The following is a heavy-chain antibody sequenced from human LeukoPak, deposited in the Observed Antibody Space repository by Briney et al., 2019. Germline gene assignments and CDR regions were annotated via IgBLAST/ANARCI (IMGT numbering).Heavy chain of an antibody. CDR3: ARDLNWGSGGSDY. D-gene: IGHD7-27*01. Sequence: PGGSLRLSCAASGFTFSSYSMNWVRQAPGKGLEWVSSISSSSSYIYYADSVKGRFTISRDNAKNSLYLQMNSLRDEDTAMYYCARDLNWGSGGSDYWGQGTLVSVSS. CDR1: GFTFSSYS. CDR2: ISSSSSYI. J-gene: IGHJ4*02. V-gene: IGHV3-21*01.